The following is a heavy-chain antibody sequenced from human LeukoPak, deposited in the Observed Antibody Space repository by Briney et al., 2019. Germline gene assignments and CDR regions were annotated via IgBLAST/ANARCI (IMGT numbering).Heavy chain of an antibody. CDR2: MNPNSGNT. CDR1: GYTFTNYD. Sequence: ASVKVSCKASGYTFTNYDVNWVRQASGQGLEWMGWMNPNSGNTGYAQNFQGRVTMTRDTSIRTAYMELSSLRSEDTAVYYCARGRGSRSFDYWGQGTLVTVSS. CDR3: ARGRGSRSFDY. V-gene: IGHV1-8*01. J-gene: IGHJ4*02.